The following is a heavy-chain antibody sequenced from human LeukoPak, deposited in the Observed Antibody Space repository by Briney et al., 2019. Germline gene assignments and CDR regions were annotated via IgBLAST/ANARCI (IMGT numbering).Heavy chain of an antibody. J-gene: IGHJ6*04. CDR2: ISSSSSYI. V-gene: IGHV3-21*01. CDR1: GFTFSSYS. Sequence: GGSLRLSCAASGFTFSSYSMNWVRQAPGKGLEWVSSISSSSSYIYYADSVKGRFTISRDNAKNSLYLQMNGLRAEDTAVYYCARDRGGYDILTGYYYYYYGMDVWGKGTTVTVSS. D-gene: IGHD3-9*01. CDR3: ARDRGGYDILTGYYYYYYGMDV.